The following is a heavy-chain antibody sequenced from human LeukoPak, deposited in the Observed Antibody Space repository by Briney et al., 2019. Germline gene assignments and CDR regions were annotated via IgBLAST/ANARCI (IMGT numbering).Heavy chain of an antibody. J-gene: IGHJ3*02. CDR2: INPNCGGT. CDR3: ARGVVANMGDAFDI. V-gene: IGHV1-2*02. Sequence: ASVKVSCKASGYTFTGYYMHWVRQAPGQGLEWMGWINPNCGGTNYAQKFQGRVTMTRDTSISTAYMELSRLRSDDTAVYYCARGVVANMGDAFDIWGQGTMVTVSS. CDR1: GYTFTGYY. D-gene: IGHD2-15*01.